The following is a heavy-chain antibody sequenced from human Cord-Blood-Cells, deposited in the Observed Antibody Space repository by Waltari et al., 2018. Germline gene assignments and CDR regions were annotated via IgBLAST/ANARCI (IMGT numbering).Heavy chain of an antibody. D-gene: IGHD1-26*01. V-gene: IGHV1-2*04. Sequence: QVQLVQSGAEVKKPGASVKVSCKASGYTFTGYYMHWVRQAPGQGLEWMGWINPNGGGTNYAQKFQGWVTMTRDTSISTAYMELSRLRSDDTAVYYCARGVGATAPNDYWGQGTLVTVSS. CDR1: GYTFTGYY. CDR3: ARGVGATAPNDY. CDR2: INPNGGGT. J-gene: IGHJ4*02.